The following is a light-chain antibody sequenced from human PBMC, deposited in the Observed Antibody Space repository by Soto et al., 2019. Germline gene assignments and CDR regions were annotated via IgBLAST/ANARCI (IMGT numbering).Light chain of an antibody. CDR2: LNSDGSH. V-gene: IGLV4-69*02. Sequence: QLVLTQSPSASASLGASVKLTCTLSTGHSSYAIAWHQQQPEKGPRYLMKLNSDGSHSKGDGIPDRFSGSTSGAERYLTISRLQSEDEADYYCQTWDTGIWVFGGGTKLTVL. CDR3: QTWDTGIWV. CDR1: TGHSSYA. J-gene: IGLJ3*02.